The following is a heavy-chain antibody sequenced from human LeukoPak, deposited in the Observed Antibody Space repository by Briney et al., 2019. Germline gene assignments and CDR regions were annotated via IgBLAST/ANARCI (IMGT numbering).Heavy chain of an antibody. CDR1: GGSISSYY. CDR2: SYTSGST. J-gene: IGHJ4*02. D-gene: IGHD6-19*01. CDR3: ASIAVAGPFDY. V-gene: IGHV4-4*07. Sequence: SETLSLTCTVSGGSISSYYWSLIRQPAGKGLEWIGRSYTSGSTNYNPSLKSRVTMSVDTSKNQFSLKLSSVTAADTAVYYCASIAVAGPFDYWGQGTLVTVSS.